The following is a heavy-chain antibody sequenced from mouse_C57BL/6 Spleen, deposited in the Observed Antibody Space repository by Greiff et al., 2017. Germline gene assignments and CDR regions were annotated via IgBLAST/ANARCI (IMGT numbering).Heavy chain of an antibody. CDR3: AIRGDSKHYYALDD. D-gene: IGHD2-5*01. CDR2: IHPRSGNT. V-gene: IGHV1-81*01. J-gene: IGHJ4*01. Sequence: VQLQQSGAELARPGASVKLSCKASGYTFTSYGISWVKQRTGQGLEWIGVIHPRSGNTYYNEKFKGKATLTADKSSSTAYMELRSLTSEDSAVYFCAIRGDSKHYYALDDWGQGTSVTVAS. CDR1: GYTFTSYG.